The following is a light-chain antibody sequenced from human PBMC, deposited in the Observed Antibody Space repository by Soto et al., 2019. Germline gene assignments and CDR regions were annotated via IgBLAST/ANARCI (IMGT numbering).Light chain of an antibody. CDR2: EVT. J-gene: IGLJ2*01. CDR3: GSYTSNNTIL. CDR1: NSDVGDYNF. Sequence: QSALTQPASVSGSPGQSITISCTGTNSDVGDYNFVSWYQQYPGKAPRLLIYEVTNRPSGVSNHFSGSKSGNTASLTISGLQAEDEADYYCGSYTSNNTILFGGGTQLTVL. V-gene: IGLV2-14*01.